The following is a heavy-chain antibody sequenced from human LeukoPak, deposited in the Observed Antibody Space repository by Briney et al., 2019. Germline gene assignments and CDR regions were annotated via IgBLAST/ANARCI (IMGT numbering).Heavy chain of an antibody. CDR3: TRGYSGNNWYAFDI. CDR1: GLTVSSNY. V-gene: IGHV3-66*01. Sequence: GGSLRLSCAASGLTVSSNYMSWVRQAPGKGLEWVSVIYSGGSTYYADSVKGRFTISRDNSKNTLYLQMNSLRAEDTAVYYCTRGYSGNNWYAFDIWGQGTMVTVSS. J-gene: IGHJ3*02. D-gene: IGHD1-1*01. CDR2: IYSGGST.